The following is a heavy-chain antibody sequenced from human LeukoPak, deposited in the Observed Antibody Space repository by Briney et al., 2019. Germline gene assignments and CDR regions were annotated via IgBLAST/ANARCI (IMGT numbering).Heavy chain of an antibody. CDR2: IYPGDSDT. J-gene: IGHJ4*02. Sequence: GESLKISCKGSGYSFTSYWIGWVRQMPGKGLEWMGIIYPGDSDTRYSPSFQGQATISADKSISTAYLQWSSLKASDTAMYYCARQGGYYDSSGYYYDGHYFDYWGQGTLVTVSS. D-gene: IGHD3-22*01. V-gene: IGHV5-51*01. CDR3: ARQGGYYDSSGYYYDGHYFDY. CDR1: GYSFTSYW.